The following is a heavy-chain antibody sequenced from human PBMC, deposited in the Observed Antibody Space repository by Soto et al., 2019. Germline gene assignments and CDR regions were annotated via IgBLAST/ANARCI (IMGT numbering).Heavy chain of an antibody. J-gene: IGHJ4*02. CDR3: ARDRAYYDSTGLYFDY. Sequence: QVQLQESGPGLVKPSETLSLTCTVSGDSISDYYWSWIRQPPGKGLEWIGYIYYSGNTNYNPSPKSRVTISEDTSKNQFSLKLSSVTAADTAVYYCARDRAYYDSTGLYFDYWGQGTLVTVSS. CDR1: GDSISDYY. CDR2: IYYSGNT. D-gene: IGHD3-22*01. V-gene: IGHV4-59*01.